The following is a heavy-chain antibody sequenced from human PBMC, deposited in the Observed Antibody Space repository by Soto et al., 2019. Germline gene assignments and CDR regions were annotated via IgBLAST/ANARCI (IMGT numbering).Heavy chain of an antibody. Sequence: QLQLQESGPGLVKPSETLSLTCTVSGGSINDDKYYWGWIRQPPGKGLEWIGSIYYSGTSSYNPSLESRVTMSVDTSKKQLSLRRRSVTAADTAVYYCARLHWHSPNCVPLNPWGQGTLVIVSS. V-gene: IGHV4-39*01. CDR2: IYYSGTS. CDR3: ARLHWHSPNCVPLNP. D-gene: IGHD1-1*01. CDR1: GGSINDDKYY. J-gene: IGHJ5*02.